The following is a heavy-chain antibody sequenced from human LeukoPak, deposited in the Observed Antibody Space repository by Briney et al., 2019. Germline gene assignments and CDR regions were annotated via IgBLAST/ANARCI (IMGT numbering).Heavy chain of an antibody. Sequence: PGGSLRLSCAASGFTFSSYSMNWVRQAPGKGLEWRSYISSSSSTIYYADSVKGRFTISRDNAKTSLYLKMNSVTAEDMAVYYCARARVVRGDFDYWGQGTLVTVSS. D-gene: IGHD2-15*01. J-gene: IGHJ4*02. V-gene: IGHV3-48*01. CDR2: ISSSSSTI. CDR1: GFTFSSYS. CDR3: ARARVVRGDFDY.